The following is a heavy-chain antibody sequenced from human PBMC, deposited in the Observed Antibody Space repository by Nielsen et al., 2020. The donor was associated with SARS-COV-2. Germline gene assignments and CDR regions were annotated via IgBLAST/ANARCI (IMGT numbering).Heavy chain of an antibody. CDR2: ISAYNGNT. CDR1: GYTFTSYG. D-gene: IGHD3-10*01. Sequence: ASVKVSCKASGYTFTSYGISWVRQAPGQGLEWMGWISAYNGNTNYAQKLQGRVTMTTDTSTSTAYMELRSLRSDDTAVYYCAREDGFGPHLSPRGGGDYWGQGTLVTVSS. J-gene: IGHJ4*02. CDR3: AREDGFGPHLSPRGGGDY. V-gene: IGHV1-18*01.